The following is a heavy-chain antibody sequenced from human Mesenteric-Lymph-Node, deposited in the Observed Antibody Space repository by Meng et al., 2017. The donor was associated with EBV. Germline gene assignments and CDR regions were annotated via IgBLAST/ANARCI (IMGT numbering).Heavy chain of an antibody. CDR3: ARGYCTGGVCYKAWDY. CDR1: GGSFRGYY. Sequence: QLRLHQCGVGLLKPSETLSLTCAVYGGSFRGYYWNWIRQPPGKGLEWIGEIKHRGSTNYNPSLKSRVTISVDTSKNQFSLKLSSVTAADTAVYYCARGYCTGGVCYKAWDYWGQGTLVTVSS. V-gene: IGHV4-34*01. D-gene: IGHD2-8*02. CDR2: IKHRGST. J-gene: IGHJ4*02.